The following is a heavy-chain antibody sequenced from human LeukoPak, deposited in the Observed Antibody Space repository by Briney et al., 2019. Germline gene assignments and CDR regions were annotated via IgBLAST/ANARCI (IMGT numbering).Heavy chain of an antibody. J-gene: IGHJ4*02. CDR3: ARELFDFWSGSDPPIDY. CDR2: ISSSSSYI. V-gene: IGHV3-21*01. CDR1: GFTFSSYS. D-gene: IGHD3-3*01. Sequence: GSLRLSCAASGFTFSSYSMNWVRQAPGKRLEWVSSISSSSSYIYYADSVKGRFTISRDNAKNSLYLQMNSLRAEDTAVYYCARELFDFWSGSDPPIDYWGQGTLVTVSS.